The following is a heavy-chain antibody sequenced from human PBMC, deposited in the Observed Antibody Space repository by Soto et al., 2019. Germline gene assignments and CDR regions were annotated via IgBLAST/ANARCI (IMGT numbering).Heavy chain of an antibody. J-gene: IGHJ6*02. D-gene: IGHD6-19*01. Sequence: GESLKISCQRSGYTCTDYGIDSVRQRPRKGLEWMGIIYPGDSDTRYSPSFQGNGTITVDKSTNTAYLQWNALGASVTSMYYCARHSSNFRYYYYAMDVWGQGTTVTVSS. V-gene: IGHV5-51*01. CDR3: ARHSSNFRYYYYAMDV. CDR2: IYPGDSDT. CDR1: GYTCTDYG.